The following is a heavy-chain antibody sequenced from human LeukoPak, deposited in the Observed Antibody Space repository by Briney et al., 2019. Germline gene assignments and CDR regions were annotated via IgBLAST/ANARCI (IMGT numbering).Heavy chain of an antibody. J-gene: IGHJ4*02. V-gene: IGHV3-23*01. CDR1: GFTFSSYA. D-gene: IGHD6-19*01. CDR3: TRGGSSGWYALGY. CDR2: ISGSGGRT. Sequence: GGSLRLSCTASGFTFSSYAMSWVRQAPGKGLEWVSAISGSGGRTYYADSVKGRFTISRDNSKSTLFLQMNSLRAEDTAVYYCTRGGSSGWYALGYWGQGTLVTVSS.